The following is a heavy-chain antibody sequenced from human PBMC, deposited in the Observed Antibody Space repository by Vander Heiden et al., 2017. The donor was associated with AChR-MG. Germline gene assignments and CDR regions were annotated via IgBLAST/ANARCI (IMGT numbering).Heavy chain of an antibody. J-gene: IGHJ6*02. Sequence: QVQLVQSGAEVKTPGSSVKVSCTASGGTFSSYAISWVRQAPGQGLEWMGGIIPIFGTANYAQKFQGRVTITADKSTSTAYMELSSLRSEDTAVYYCARGIAARPFGSLEGWNYYYYGMDVWGQGTTVTVSS. V-gene: IGHV1-69*06. CDR2: IIPIFGTA. CDR1: GGTFSSYA. D-gene: IGHD6-6*01. CDR3: ARGIAARPFGSLEGWNYYYYGMDV.